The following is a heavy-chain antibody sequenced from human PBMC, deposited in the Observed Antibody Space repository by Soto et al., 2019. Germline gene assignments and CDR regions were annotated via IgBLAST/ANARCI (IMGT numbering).Heavy chain of an antibody. Sequence: PSETLSLTCTVSGGSISSSSYYWGWIRQPPGKGLEWIGSIYYSGSTYYNPSLKSRVTISVDTSKNQFSLKLSSVTAADAAVYYCARWYRSGSNWFDPWGQGTLVTVS. D-gene: IGHD6-19*01. CDR3: ARWYRSGSNWFDP. CDR1: GGSISSSSYY. CDR2: IYYSGST. V-gene: IGHV4-39*01. J-gene: IGHJ5*02.